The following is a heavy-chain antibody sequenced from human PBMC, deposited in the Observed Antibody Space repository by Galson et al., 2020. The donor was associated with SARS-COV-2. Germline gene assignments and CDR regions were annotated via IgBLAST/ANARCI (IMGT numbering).Heavy chain of an antibody. V-gene: IGHV3-33*01. CDR2: IFFDGSDK. CDR3: ARDGQTSSVWGFDY. D-gene: IGHD3-22*01. J-gene: IGHJ4*02. Sequence: GESLKISCAASGFTFSSHAMHWVRQAPGKGLEWVAQIFFDGSDKYYGDSVKGRFTISRDSSKNTVYLQMNNLRADDTAVYYCARDGQTSSVWGFDYWGQGALVSVSS. CDR1: GFTFSSHA.